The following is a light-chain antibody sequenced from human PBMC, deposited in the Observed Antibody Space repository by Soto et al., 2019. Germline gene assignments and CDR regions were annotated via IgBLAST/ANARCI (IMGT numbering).Light chain of an antibody. CDR2: ATS. J-gene: IGKJ1*01. CDR1: QTVNSDY. V-gene: IGKV3-20*01. CDR3: QQFGYSPRT. Sequence: EIVLTQSPGTLSLSPGETATLSCRASQTVNSDYLAWFQQRPGQAPRLLIFATSRRATGIPDRFSGSGSGTDFTLAIRRMENEDFAVYYCQQFGYSPRTFGQGTKVDSK.